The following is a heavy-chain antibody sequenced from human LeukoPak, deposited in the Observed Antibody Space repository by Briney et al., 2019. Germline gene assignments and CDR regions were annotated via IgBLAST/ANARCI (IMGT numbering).Heavy chain of an antibody. CDR2: ISSTDAGT. J-gene: IGHJ4*02. V-gene: IGHV3-23*01. CDR1: GFSLSSYA. CDR3: AKAPVTSCRGAYCYPFDY. Sequence: GGSLRLSCAASGFSLSSYAMSWVRQAPGKGLKWVSAISSTDAGTYHADSVRGRFTISRDSSKNTLYLQMNSLRAEDAAVYYCAKAPVTSCRGAYCYPFDYWGQGTLVTVSS. D-gene: IGHD2-21*01.